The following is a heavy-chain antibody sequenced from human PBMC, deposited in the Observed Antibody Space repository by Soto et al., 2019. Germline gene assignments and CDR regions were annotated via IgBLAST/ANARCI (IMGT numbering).Heavy chain of an antibody. V-gene: IGHV3-30*03. CDR3: ASGIVAPAADY. D-gene: IGHD5-12*01. CDR2: ISYDGGNK. CDR1: GFTFSSYG. Sequence: GGSLRLSCAASGFTFSSYGMHWVRQAPGKGLEWVAVISYDGGNKYYADSVKGRFTISRDNSKNTLYLQMNSLRAEDTAAYYCASGIVAPAADYWGQGTLVTVSS. J-gene: IGHJ4*02.